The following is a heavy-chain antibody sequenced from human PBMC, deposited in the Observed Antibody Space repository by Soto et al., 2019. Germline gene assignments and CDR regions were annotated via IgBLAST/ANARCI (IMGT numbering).Heavy chain of an antibody. D-gene: IGHD2-21*01. J-gene: IGHJ6*02. CDR2: ISSSSSYT. V-gene: IGHV3-11*03. CDR3: ARNRIPYYGMDV. CDR1: GFTFSDYY. Sequence: PGGSLRLSCAASGFTFSDYYMSWIRQAPGKGLEWVSYISSSSSYTNYADSVKGRFTISRDNAKNSLYLQMNSLRAEDTAVYYCARNRIPYYGMDVWGQGTTVTVSS.